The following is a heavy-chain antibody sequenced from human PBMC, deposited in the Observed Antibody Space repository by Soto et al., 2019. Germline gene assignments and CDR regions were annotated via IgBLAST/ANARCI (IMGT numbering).Heavy chain of an antibody. D-gene: IGHD3-16*01. J-gene: IGHJ3*02. V-gene: IGHV4-30-4*01. CDR2: IYYSGST. CDR1: GGSISSGDYY. CDR3: ARARTYYDYVWGSYGADAFDI. Sequence: QVQLQESGPGLVKPSQTLSLTCTVSGGSISSGDYYWSWIRQPPGKGLEWIRYIYYSGSTYYNPSLKSRVTISVDTSKNQFSLELSSVNAADTAVYYCARARTYYDYVWGSYGADAFDIWGQGTMVTVSS.